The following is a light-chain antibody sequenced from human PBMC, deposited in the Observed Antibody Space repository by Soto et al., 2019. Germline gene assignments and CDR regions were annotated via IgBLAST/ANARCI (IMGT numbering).Light chain of an antibody. CDR1: QSVSSSY. CDR2: GAS. V-gene: IGKV3-20*01. CDR3: QQYGSSTWT. J-gene: IGKJ1*01. Sequence: EIVLTQSPGTLSLSPGERATLSCRASQSVSSSYLAWYQQKPGQAPRLLIYGASSRATGIPDRFSGSGSGTDFTLTISGLEPEDFAVEYCQQYGSSTWTFGQGTKVEIK.